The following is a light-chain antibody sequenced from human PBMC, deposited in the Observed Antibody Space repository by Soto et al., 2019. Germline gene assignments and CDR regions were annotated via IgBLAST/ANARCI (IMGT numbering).Light chain of an antibody. J-gene: IGLJ3*02. CDR2: DNN. Sequence: QTVLTQPPSVSGAPGQRVTISCTGSSSDIGAGYDVHWYQHLPGTAPKLLIYDNNNRPSGVPARLSGSKSGTSASLAITGLQAEDEADYYCQSYDSRLRVFGGGTKLTVL. CDR1: SSDIGAGYD. CDR3: QSYDSRLRV. V-gene: IGLV1-40*01.